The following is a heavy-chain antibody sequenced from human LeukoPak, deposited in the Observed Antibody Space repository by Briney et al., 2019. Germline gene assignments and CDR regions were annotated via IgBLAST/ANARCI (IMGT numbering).Heavy chain of an antibody. CDR2: IYYSGST. CDR1: GGSISGYY. Sequence: PSETLSLTCTVSGGSISGYYWSWIRQPPRKGLECIGYIYYSGSTNYNPSLKSRVTISVDTSKNQFSLKLGSVTAADTAVYYCARGPVVVPAAMRVRWFDPWGQGTLVTVSS. CDR3: ARGPVVVPAAMRVRWFDP. D-gene: IGHD2-2*01. V-gene: IGHV4-59*12. J-gene: IGHJ5*02.